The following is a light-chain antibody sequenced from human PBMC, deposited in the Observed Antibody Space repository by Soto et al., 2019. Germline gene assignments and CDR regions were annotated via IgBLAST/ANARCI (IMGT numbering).Light chain of an antibody. V-gene: IGKV3-11*01. Sequence: EIVLTQSPATLSLSPGERATLSCRASQSVSSYLAWYQQKPGQAPRLLIYDASNRATGIPARFSGSGSGTDFTLTISSLQSEDFAVYYCQHFGDSVWTFGQGTKVDIK. CDR1: QSVSSY. J-gene: IGKJ1*01. CDR3: QHFGDSVWT. CDR2: DAS.